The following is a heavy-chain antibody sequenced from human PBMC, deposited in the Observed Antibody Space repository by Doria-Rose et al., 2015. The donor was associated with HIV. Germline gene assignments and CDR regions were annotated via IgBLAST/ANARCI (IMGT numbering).Heavy chain of an antibody. CDR1: GVSLSSPGMG. Sequence: QITLKESGPVLVKPTETLTLTCTVSGVSLSSPGMGVSWICQPPGKALEWLANIFSDDERSYKTSLTSRLTSARGTYKSQVVLTMTDMYPVDTATYYCARIKSSRWYHKYYFDFWGLGTLVIVSA. CDR3: ARIKSSRWYHKYYFDF. D-gene: IGHD6-13*01. J-gene: IGHJ4*02. V-gene: IGHV2-26*01. CDR2: IFSDDER.